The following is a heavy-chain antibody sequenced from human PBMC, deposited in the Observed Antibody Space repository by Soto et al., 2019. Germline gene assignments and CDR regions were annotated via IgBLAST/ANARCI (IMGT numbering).Heavy chain of an antibody. CDR3: ARGTRYYYDSSGYYFAY. Sequence: SETLSLTCTVSGGSISSGGYYWSWIRQHPGKGLEWIGYIYYSGSTYYNPSLKSRVTISVDTSKNQFSLKLSSVTAADTAVYYCARGTRYYYDSSGYYFAYWGQGTLVTVSS. CDR1: GGSISSGGYY. CDR2: IYYSGST. J-gene: IGHJ4*02. V-gene: IGHV4-31*03. D-gene: IGHD3-22*01.